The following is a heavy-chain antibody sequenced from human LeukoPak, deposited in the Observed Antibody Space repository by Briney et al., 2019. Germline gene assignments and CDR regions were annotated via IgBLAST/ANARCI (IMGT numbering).Heavy chain of an antibody. CDR1: GGSISSYY. Sequence: SETLSLTCTVSGGSISSYYWSWIRQPAGKGLEWIGRIYTSGSTNYNPSLKSRVTMSVGTSKNQFSLKLSSVTAADTAVYYCAGDFTAMALDYWGQGTLVTVSS. V-gene: IGHV4-4*07. CDR2: IYTSGST. J-gene: IGHJ4*02. D-gene: IGHD5-18*01. CDR3: AGDFTAMALDY.